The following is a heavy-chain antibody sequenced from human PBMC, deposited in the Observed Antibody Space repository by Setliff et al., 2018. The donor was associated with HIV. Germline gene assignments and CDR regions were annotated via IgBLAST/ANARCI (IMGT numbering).Heavy chain of an antibody. Sequence: GGSLRLSCAASGFTFRNYNFNWVRQAPGRGLEWVSSISIGSGAAIYYAESVQGRFTVSRDNYKNSLYLQMNSLRVEDTAVYYCARDYLYYNMYNGSPVYGMDVWGQGTTVTVSS. J-gene: IGHJ6*02. CDR1: GFTFRNYN. CDR3: ARDYLYYNMYNGSPVYGMDV. D-gene: IGHD3-10*01. V-gene: IGHV3-21*01. CDR2: ISIGSGAAI.